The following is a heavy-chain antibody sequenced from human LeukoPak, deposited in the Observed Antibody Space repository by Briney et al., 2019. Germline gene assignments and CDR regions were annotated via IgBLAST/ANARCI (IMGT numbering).Heavy chain of an antibody. CDR3: ARDGAAGPYFDY. CDR2: ISSSSSYI. V-gene: IGHV3-21*01. Sequence: GGSLRLSCAASGFTFSSYSMNWVRQAPGKGLEWVSSISSSSSYIYYADSVRGRFTISRDNAKNSLYLQMNSLRAEDTAVYYCARDGAAGPYFDYWGQGTLVTVSS. D-gene: IGHD6-13*01. J-gene: IGHJ4*02. CDR1: GFTFSSYS.